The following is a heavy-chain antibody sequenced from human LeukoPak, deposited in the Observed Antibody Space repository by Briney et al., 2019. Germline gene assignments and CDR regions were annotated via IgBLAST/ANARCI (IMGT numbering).Heavy chain of an antibody. CDR2: IYYSGST. J-gene: IGHJ4*02. Sequence: SQTLSLTCTVSGGSISSGGYYWSWIRQHPGKGLEWIGYIYYSGSTYYNPSPKSRVTISVDTSKNQFSLKLSSVTAADTAVYYCARDRAFYDYVWGSYRLGPQFDYWGQGTLVTVSS. CDR3: ARDRAFYDYVWGSYRLGPQFDY. V-gene: IGHV4-31*03. CDR1: GGSISSGGYY. D-gene: IGHD3-16*02.